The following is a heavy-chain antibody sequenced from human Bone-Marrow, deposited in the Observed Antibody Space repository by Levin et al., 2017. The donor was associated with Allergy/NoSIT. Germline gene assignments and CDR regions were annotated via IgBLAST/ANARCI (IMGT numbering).Heavy chain of an antibody. V-gene: IGHV3-23*01. CDR2: ITGSGGGP. J-gene: IGHJ4*02. CDR1: GFTFSSYA. Sequence: LSLTCAASGFTFSSYAMSWVRQAPGKGLEWVSGITGSGGGPYYADSVKGRFTISRDNSKNTLSLQMNSLRAEDTAIYYCAKDGAALRDSTNWYWDYWGQGTLVTVSS. CDR3: AKDGAALRDSTNWYWDY. D-gene: IGHD6-13*01.